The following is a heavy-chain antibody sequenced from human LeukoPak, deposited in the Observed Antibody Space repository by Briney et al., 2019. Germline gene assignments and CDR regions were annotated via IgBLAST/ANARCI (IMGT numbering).Heavy chain of an antibody. Sequence: ASVKVSCKASGYTFTSNYIHWVRQAPGQGLEWMGMIYPRDGSTSYAQKFQGRVTVTRDTSTSTVYMELSSLRSEDTAVYYCARDPGSSSTRPMDVWGQGATVTVSS. V-gene: IGHV1-46*01. J-gene: IGHJ6*02. D-gene: IGHD6-6*01. CDR3: ARDPGSSSTRPMDV. CDR2: IYPRDGST. CDR1: GYTFTSNY.